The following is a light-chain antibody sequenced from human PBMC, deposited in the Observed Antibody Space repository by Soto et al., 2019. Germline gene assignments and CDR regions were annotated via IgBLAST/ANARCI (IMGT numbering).Light chain of an antibody. V-gene: IGLV2-8*01. CDR2: EVS. CDR1: SSDVGGYNY. J-gene: IGLJ3*02. Sequence: QSALTQPPSASGSPGQSVTISCTGSSSDVGGYNYVSWYQQHPGKAPKLMIHEVSERPSGVSDRFSGSKSGNTASLPVSGRQADDEADYYCSSYAGSNTLVFGRGTKLTVL. CDR3: SSYAGSNTLV.